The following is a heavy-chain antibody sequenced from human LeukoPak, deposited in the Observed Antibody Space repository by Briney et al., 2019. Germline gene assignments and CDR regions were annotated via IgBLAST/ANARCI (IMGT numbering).Heavy chain of an antibody. Sequence: GGSLRLSCAASGFTFSSYAMSWVRQAPGKGLEWVSAISGSGGSTYYADSVKGRFTISRDNSKNTLYLQMNSLRAEDTAVYYCAKVGYFDWLLASTFDYWGQGTLVTVSS. CDR2: ISGSGGST. V-gene: IGHV3-23*01. CDR3: AKVGYFDWLLASTFDY. D-gene: IGHD3-9*01. J-gene: IGHJ4*02. CDR1: GFTFSSYA.